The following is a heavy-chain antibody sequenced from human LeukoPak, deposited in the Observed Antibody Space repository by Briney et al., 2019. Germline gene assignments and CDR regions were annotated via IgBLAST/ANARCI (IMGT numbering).Heavy chain of an antibody. V-gene: IGHV4-59*01. J-gene: IGHJ5*02. Sequence: SETLSLTCTVSGASISSYYWTWIRQPPGKHLEWLGYIHYSGSTSYNPSLNSRVTMSLDASKNQFSLKLSSVTAADTAVYYCVQVRLSGLFDPWGQGTLVTVSS. CDR2: IHYSGST. CDR3: VQVRLSGLFDP. CDR1: GASISSYY. D-gene: IGHD3-16*01.